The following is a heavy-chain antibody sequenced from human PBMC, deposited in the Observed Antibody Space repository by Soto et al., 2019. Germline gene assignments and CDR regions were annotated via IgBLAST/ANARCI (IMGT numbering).Heavy chain of an antibody. V-gene: IGHV4-59*06. CDR2: IYYSVST. CDR3: ASGLEATTLDY. D-gene: IGHD5-12*01. Sequence: SETRSRTCTVACGSIRSYYWSWIRQHPGKGLYCIGYIYYSVSTYXXPSLKSRXXISVGRSKNHXSLKLXSVTAAYTAVYYCASGLEATTLDYWGQGTLVTVSS. CDR1: CGSIRSYY. J-gene: IGHJ4*02.